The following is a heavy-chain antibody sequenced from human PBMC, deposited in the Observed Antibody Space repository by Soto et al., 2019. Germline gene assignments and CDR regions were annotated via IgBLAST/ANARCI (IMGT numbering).Heavy chain of an antibody. J-gene: IGHJ4*02. CDR2: ISWSSGTI. CDR3: AKDMRSGTYYHFDS. D-gene: IGHD1-26*01. Sequence: EVQLVESGGGLVQPGRSLRLSCAASGFRFDDYAMHWVRQTPGKGLEWVSGISWSSGTIGYADSVKGRFTISRDNAKKSLYLHMNSLRAEDTAFYYCAKDMRSGTYYHFDSWGQGILVTVSS. V-gene: IGHV3-9*01. CDR1: GFRFDDYA.